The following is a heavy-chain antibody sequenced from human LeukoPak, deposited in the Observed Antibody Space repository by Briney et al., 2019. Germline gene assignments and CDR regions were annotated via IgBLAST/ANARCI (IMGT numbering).Heavy chain of an antibody. CDR1: GDSISTSSYY. CDR2: IYYSGIT. J-gene: IGHJ4*02. D-gene: IGHD3/OR15-3a*01. Sequence: PSATLSLTCTVSGDSISTSSYYWGWVRQPPGRGLEWLGSIYYSGITHYNPSLKSRLTIYVDTSRNQFSLHLFSETAADTAVFYCARSDYYDFRQIDYWGQGTLVTVSS. V-gene: IGHV4-39*01. CDR3: ARSDYYDFRQIDY.